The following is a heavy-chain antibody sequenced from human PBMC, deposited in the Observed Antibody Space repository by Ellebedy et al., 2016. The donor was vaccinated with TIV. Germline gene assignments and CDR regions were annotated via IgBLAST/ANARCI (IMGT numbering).Heavy chain of an antibody. CDR1: GFTFSSYG. D-gene: IGHD6-19*01. CDR2: IKQEGYEQ. Sequence: PGGSLRLSCAASGFTFSSYGMHWVRQAPGKGLEWVASIKQEGYEQSYVDSVEGRFTISRDNAKNSLYLQMISLRAEDTAVYYCARDQGWAVPGSTRFDYWGQGTLVTVSS. V-gene: IGHV3-7*01. CDR3: ARDQGWAVPGSTRFDY. J-gene: IGHJ4*02.